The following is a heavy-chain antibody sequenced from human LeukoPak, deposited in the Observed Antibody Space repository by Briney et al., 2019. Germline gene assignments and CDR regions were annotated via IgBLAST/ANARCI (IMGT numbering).Heavy chain of an antibody. CDR3: AKDLEAGTSGYSLDY. D-gene: IGHD3-22*01. J-gene: IGHJ4*02. CDR2: IRNDGSDK. Sequence: PGGSLRISCETSGFSFRSYGMNWVRQAPGQGLEWVAFIRNDGSDKYYADSVRGRFTISRDNSKKSLHLHMNRLRVEDTGVYYCAKDLEAGTSGYSLDYWGQGTLVSVSS. CDR1: GFSFRSYG. V-gene: IGHV3-30*02.